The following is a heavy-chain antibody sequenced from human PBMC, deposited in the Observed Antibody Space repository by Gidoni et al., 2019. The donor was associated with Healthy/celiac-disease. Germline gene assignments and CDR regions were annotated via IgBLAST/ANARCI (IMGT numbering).Heavy chain of an antibody. V-gene: IGHV4-31*03. J-gene: IGHJ4*02. CDR1: GGSISSGGYY. Sequence: QVQLQESGPGLVKPSQTLSLTCTVSGGSISSGGYYWSWIRQHPGKGLEWIGYIYYSGSTYYNPSLKSRVTISVDTSKNQFSLKLSSVTAADTAVYYCARGVNDDILTPVFDYWGQGTLVTVSS. CDR2: IYYSGST. D-gene: IGHD3-9*01. CDR3: ARGVNDDILTPVFDY.